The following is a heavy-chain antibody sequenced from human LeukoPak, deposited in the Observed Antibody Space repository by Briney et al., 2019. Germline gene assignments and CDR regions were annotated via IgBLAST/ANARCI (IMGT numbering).Heavy chain of an antibody. Sequence: PSETLSLTCTVSGGSISSYYWSWIRQPAGKGLEWIGHIYTSGTTNYNPSLKSRVTMSIDTSKNQFSLKLTSVTAADTAVFYCEREGIVGAVDYWGQGTLVTVSS. CDR2: IYTSGTT. D-gene: IGHD1-26*01. CDR1: GGSISSYY. J-gene: IGHJ4*02. CDR3: EREGIVGAVDY. V-gene: IGHV4-4*07.